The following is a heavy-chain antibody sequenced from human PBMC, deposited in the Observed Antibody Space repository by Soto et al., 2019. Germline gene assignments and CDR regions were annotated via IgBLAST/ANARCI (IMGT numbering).Heavy chain of an antibody. Sequence: SETLSLTCTVSAVSISSYYWSWIRQPPGKGLEWIGYIYYSGSTNYNPSLKSRVSISIDTSKNQFSLKLTSVTAADTAIYYCARHLTYSSRWSIDSWGHGRLVT. CDR2: IYYSGST. D-gene: IGHD6-19*01. CDR1: AVSISSYY. J-gene: IGHJ5*01. CDR3: ARHLTYSSRWSIDS. V-gene: IGHV4-59*08.